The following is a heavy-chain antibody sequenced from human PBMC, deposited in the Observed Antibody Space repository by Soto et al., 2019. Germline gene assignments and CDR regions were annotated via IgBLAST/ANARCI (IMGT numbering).Heavy chain of an antibody. D-gene: IGHD6-6*01. CDR1: GYTFASYY. CDR2: INPSGGST. V-gene: IGHV1-46*01. Sequence: ASVKVSCKASGYTFASYYMHWVRQAPGQGLEWMGIINPSGGSTSYAQKFQGRVTMTRDTSTSTVYMELSSLRSEDTAVYYCARAPTEAARQNWLDPWGQGTLVTVSS. J-gene: IGHJ5*02. CDR3: ARAPTEAARQNWLDP.